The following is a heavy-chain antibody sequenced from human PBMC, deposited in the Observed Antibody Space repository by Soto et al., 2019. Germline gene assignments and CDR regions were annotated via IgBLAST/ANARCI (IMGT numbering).Heavy chain of an antibody. CDR3: ASPTKVLRYFDHFDY. Sequence: QVQLVQSGAEVKKPGSSVKVSCKASGGTFSSYAISWVRQAPGQGLEWMGGIIPIFGTANYAQKFQGRVTIXXDXSXXTAYMELSSLRSEDTAVYYCASPTKVLRYFDHFDYWGQGTLVTVSS. J-gene: IGHJ4*02. D-gene: IGHD3-9*01. V-gene: IGHV1-69*12. CDR1: GGTFSSYA. CDR2: IIPIFGTA.